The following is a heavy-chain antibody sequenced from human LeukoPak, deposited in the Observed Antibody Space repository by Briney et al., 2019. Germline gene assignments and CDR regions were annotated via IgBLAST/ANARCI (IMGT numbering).Heavy chain of an antibody. CDR1: GFTFSDYA. D-gene: IGHD3-3*01. V-gene: IGHV3-23*01. J-gene: IGHJ4*02. CDR3: ATIFWSTSSRPLDY. CDR2: ISGSGVNI. Sequence: PGGSLRLSCAASGFTFSDYAISWVRQAPGKGLEWVSVISGSGVNIYYADYVKGRFTISRDNSKNTLYLQLNSLTAEDTAVYYCATIFWSTSSRPLDYWGQGTLVTVSS.